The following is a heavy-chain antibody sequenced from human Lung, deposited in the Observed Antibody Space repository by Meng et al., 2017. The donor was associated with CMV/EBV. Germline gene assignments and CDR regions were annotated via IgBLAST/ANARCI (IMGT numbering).Heavy chain of an antibody. Sequence: SGYTFTGYYMHWVRQAPGQGLEWMGWINPNSGGTNYAQKFQGRVTMTGDTSISTAYMELSRLRSDDTAVYYCARIASSGSYYPFDYWGQGTPVTVSS. CDR1: GYTFTGYY. V-gene: IGHV1-2*02. D-gene: IGHD1-26*01. CDR3: ARIASSGSYYPFDY. CDR2: INPNSGGT. J-gene: IGHJ4*02.